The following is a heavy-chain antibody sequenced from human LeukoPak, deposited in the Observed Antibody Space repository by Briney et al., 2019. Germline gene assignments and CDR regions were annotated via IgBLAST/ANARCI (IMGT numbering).Heavy chain of an antibody. CDR2: ISYDGSNK. V-gene: IGHV3-30-3*01. CDR3: ASPKRGGAFDM. Sequence: GRSLRLSCAASGFTFSSYAMHRVRQAPGKGLEWVAVISYDGSNKYYADSVKGRFTISRDNSKNTLYLQMNSLRAEDTAVYYCASPKRGGAFDMWGQGTVVTVSS. D-gene: IGHD2-15*01. J-gene: IGHJ3*02. CDR1: GFTFSSYA.